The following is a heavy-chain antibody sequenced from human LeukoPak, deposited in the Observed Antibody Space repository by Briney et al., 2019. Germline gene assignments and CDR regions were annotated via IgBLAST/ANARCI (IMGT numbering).Heavy chain of an antibody. CDR3: AIFQPRSSSSFDY. D-gene: IGHD6-6*01. Sequence: GGSLRLSCAASGFTFSSYWMHWVRQAPGKGLVRVSRINSDGSSTSYADSVKGRFTISRDNAKNTLYLQMNSLRAEDTAVYYCAIFQPRSSSSFDYWGQGTLVTVSS. CDR1: GFTFSSYW. V-gene: IGHV3-74*01. J-gene: IGHJ4*02. CDR2: INSDGSST.